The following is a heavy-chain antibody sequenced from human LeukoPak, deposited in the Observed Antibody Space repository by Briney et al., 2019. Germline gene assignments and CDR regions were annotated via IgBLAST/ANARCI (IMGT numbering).Heavy chain of an antibody. CDR3: ARAPGGYDSSGYYSDAFDI. Sequence: SETLSLTCTVSGGSISSYYWSWIRQPPGKGLEWIGYIYYSGSTNYNPSLKSRVTISEDTSKNQFSLKLSSVTAADTAVYYCARAPGGYDSSGYYSDAFDIWGQGTMVTVSS. J-gene: IGHJ3*02. D-gene: IGHD3-22*01. CDR1: GGSISSYY. CDR2: IYYSGST. V-gene: IGHV4-59*01.